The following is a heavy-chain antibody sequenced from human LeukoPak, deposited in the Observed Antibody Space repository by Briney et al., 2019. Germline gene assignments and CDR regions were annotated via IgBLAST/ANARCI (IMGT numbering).Heavy chain of an antibody. J-gene: IGHJ3*02. Sequence: GGSLGLSCAASGFNFKNYGMHWVRQAPGKGLEWVAMILYDGSNKYHADSVKGRFTISRDNSKNTLYLQLNSLRLEDTAVYFCVRDLHGPFDIWGQGTMVTVSS. CDR3: VRDLHGPFDI. D-gene: IGHD2-8*01. CDR2: ILYDGSNK. CDR1: GFNFKNYG. V-gene: IGHV3-30*03.